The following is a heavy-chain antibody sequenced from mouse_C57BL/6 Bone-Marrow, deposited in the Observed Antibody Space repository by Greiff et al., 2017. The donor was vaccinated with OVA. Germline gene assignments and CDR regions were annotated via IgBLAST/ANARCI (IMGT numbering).Heavy chain of an antibody. Sequence: VKVEESGPGLVQPSQSLSITCTVSGFSLTSYGVHWVRQSPGKGLEWLGVIWRGGSTDYNAAFMSRLSITKDNSKSQVFFKMNSLQADDTAIYYCATAYYGSSYVSYWGQGTLVTVSA. V-gene: IGHV2-5*01. J-gene: IGHJ3*01. D-gene: IGHD1-1*01. CDR1: GFSLTSYG. CDR3: ATAYYGSSYVSY. CDR2: IWRGGST.